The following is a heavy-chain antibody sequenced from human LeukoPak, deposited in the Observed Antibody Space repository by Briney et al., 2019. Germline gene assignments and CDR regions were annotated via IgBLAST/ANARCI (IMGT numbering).Heavy chain of an antibody. Sequence: PSETLSLTCAVYGGSFSGYYWSWIRQPPGKGLEWIGEINHSGSTNYNPSLKSRVTISVDTSKNQFSLKLSSVTAADTAVYYCARLIGNYDYVWGSYRSFGYFDYWGQGTLVTVSS. CDR1: GGSFSGYY. CDR3: ARLIGNYDYVWGSYRSFGYFDY. V-gene: IGHV4-34*01. J-gene: IGHJ4*02. CDR2: INHSGST. D-gene: IGHD3-16*02.